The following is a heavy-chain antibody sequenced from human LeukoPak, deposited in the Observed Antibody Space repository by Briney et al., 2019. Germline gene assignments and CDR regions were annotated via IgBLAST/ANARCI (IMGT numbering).Heavy chain of an antibody. V-gene: IGHV3-48*01. CDR1: GFTFRSYS. CDR2: ISSSSSTI. D-gene: IGHD1-26*01. CDR3: AKGEKFNSGSYYYGMDV. Sequence: GGSLRLSCAASGFTFRSYSMNWVREAPGKGMEWVSYISSSSSTIYYADSVKGRFTISRDNSKNTLYLQMNSLRAEDTAVYYCAKGEKFNSGSYYYGMDVWGQGTTVAVSS. J-gene: IGHJ6*02.